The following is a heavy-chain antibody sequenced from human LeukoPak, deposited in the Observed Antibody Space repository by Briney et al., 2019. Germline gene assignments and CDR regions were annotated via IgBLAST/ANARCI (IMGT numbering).Heavy chain of an antibody. CDR2: IYTSGRT. CDR3: ARQGFADVSFDY. Sequence: AETLSLTCNVSGGSISSGSYYWGWIRQPPGKGLEWIGSIYTSGRTYNNPSLKSRVTMSVDTSKNQFSLNLRSVTAADTAVYYCARQGFADVSFDYWGQGSLVTASS. CDR1: GGSISSGSYY. V-gene: IGHV4-39*01. J-gene: IGHJ4*02.